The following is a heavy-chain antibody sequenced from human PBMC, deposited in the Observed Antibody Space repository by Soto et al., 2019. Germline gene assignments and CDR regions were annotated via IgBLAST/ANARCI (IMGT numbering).Heavy chain of an antibody. CDR3: ARGYDSSGYRVRNYYYGMDV. V-gene: IGHV1-69*02. J-gene: IGHJ6*02. D-gene: IGHD3-22*01. CDR2: IIPILGIA. CDR1: GGTFSSYT. Sequence: SVKVSCKASGGTFSSYTISWVRQAPGQGLEWMGRIIPILGIANYAQKFQGRVTITADKSTSTAYMELSSLRSEDTAVYYCARGYDSSGYRVRNYYYGMDVWGQGTTVTVSS.